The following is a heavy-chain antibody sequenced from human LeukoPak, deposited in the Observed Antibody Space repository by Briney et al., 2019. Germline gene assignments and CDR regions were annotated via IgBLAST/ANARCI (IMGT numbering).Heavy chain of an antibody. V-gene: IGHV3-30*18. J-gene: IGHJ3*02. D-gene: IGHD3-22*01. Sequence: HPGRSLRLSCAASGFTFSSYGMHWVSQAPGKGLEWVAVISYDGSNKYYADSVKGRFTISRDNSKNTLYLQMNSLRAEDTAVYYCAKDNRLYYYDSSGIDAFDIWGQGTMVTVSS. CDR3: AKDNRLYYYDSSGIDAFDI. CDR2: ISYDGSNK. CDR1: GFTFSSYG.